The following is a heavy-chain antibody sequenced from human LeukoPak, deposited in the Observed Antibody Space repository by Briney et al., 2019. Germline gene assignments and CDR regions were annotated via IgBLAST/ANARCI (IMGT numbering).Heavy chain of an antibody. V-gene: IGHV3-21*01. CDR3: AKDGGYYYDSSGYFD. CDR1: GFTFSSYN. J-gene: IGHJ4*02. CDR2: ISSRSSYI. Sequence: GGSLRLSCAASGFTFSSYNMKWVRQAPGKGLEWVSSISSRSSYIFYADSVKGRFTISRDNAKKSLYLQMNSLRAEDTAVYYCAKDGGYYYDSSGYFDWGQGTLVTVSS. D-gene: IGHD3-22*01.